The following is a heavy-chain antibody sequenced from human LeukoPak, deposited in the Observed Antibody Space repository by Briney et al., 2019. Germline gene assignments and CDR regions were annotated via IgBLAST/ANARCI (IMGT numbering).Heavy chain of an antibody. Sequence: GGSLRLSCAASGFTVSSNYMSWVRQAPGKGLEWVSVIYSGGSTYYADSVKGRFTISRHNSKNTLYLQMNSLRAEDTAVYYCARDELAYYDSSGRSYYGMDVWGQGTTVTVSS. J-gene: IGHJ6*02. CDR3: ARDELAYYDSSGRSYYGMDV. CDR1: GFTVSSNY. V-gene: IGHV3-53*04. CDR2: IYSGGST. D-gene: IGHD3-22*01.